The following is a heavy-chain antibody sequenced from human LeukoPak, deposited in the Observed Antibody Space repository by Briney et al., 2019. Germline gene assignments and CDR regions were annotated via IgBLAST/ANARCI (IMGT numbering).Heavy chain of an antibody. CDR3: ARVSSYYGMDV. CDR1: GFTFSSYE. J-gene: IGHJ6*02. CDR2: ISSSGSTI. Sequence: PGGSLRLSCAASGFTFSSYEMNWVRQAPGKGLEWVSYISSSGSTIYYADSVKGRFTISRDNAKNSLYLRMNSLRAEDTAVYYRARVSSYYGMDVWGQGTTVTVSS. D-gene: IGHD6-6*01. V-gene: IGHV3-48*03.